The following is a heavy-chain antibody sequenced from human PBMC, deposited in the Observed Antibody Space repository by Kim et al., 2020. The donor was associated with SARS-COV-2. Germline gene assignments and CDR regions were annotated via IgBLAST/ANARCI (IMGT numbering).Heavy chain of an antibody. D-gene: IGHD3-22*01. V-gene: IGHV4-34*01. CDR2: INHSGST. CDR1: GGSFSGYY. J-gene: IGHJ3*02. Sequence: SETLSLTCAVYGGSFSGYYWSWIRQPPGKGLEWIGEINHSGSTNYNPSLKSRVTISVDTSKNQFSLKLSSVTAADTAVYYCARGDFGSSGYYGLDAFDIWGQGTMVTVSS. CDR3: ARGDFGSSGYYGLDAFDI.